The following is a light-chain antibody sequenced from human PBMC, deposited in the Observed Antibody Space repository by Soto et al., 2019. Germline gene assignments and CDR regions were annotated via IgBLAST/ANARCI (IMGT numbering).Light chain of an antibody. CDR1: QGISTW. Sequence: DIQMTQSPSFVSASVGDRVTITCRASQGISTWLAWYQQKPGKAPNLLIYAASNLQNGVPSRFSGSGSGTDFTLTISSLQPDDFAPYYCQPTNTFPLSFGRGTKVDVK. CDR3: QPTNTFPLS. V-gene: IGKV1-12*01. J-gene: IGKJ3*01. CDR2: AAS.